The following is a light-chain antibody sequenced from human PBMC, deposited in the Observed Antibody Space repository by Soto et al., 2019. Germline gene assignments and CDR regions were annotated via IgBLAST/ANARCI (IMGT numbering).Light chain of an antibody. CDR3: QQYGSSPLWT. CDR1: QSVSSSY. Sequence: EIVLTQSPGTLSLSPGERATLSCRASQSVSSSYLAWYQQKPGQAPRLLIYGASSRATGIPDRFSGSGSGTDFTLTISRLEPEVFAVYYCQQYGSSPLWTFGQGTKLEIK. J-gene: IGKJ2*01. V-gene: IGKV3-20*01. CDR2: GAS.